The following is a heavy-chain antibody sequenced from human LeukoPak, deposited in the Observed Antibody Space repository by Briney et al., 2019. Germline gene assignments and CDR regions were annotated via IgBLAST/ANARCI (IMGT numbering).Heavy chain of an antibody. CDR3: AREVWGSYSLDAFDI. CDR2: ISSSSSYI. J-gene: IGHJ3*02. CDR1: GFTFSSYS. V-gene: IGHV3-21*01. Sequence: GGSLRLSCAASGFTFSSYSVNWVRQAPGKGLGWVSSISSSSSYIYYADSVKGRFTISRDNAKNSLYLQMNSLRAEDTAVYYCAREVWGSYSLDAFDIWGQGTMVTVSS. D-gene: IGHD1-26*01.